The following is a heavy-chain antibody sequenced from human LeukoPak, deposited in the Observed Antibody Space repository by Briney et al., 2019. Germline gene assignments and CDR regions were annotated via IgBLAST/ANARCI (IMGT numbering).Heavy chain of an antibody. CDR3: ARGRDGYDYAGFDP. CDR2: ISAYNGNA. J-gene: IGHJ5*02. D-gene: IGHD5-24*01. Sequence: ASVKVSCNASGYTFLTYGISWVRHAPGQGFEWMGWISAYNGNADYAQKFQGRVTMTTDTSTSTAYMELRSLRSDDTAVYYCARGRDGYDYAGFDPWGQGTLVTVSS. CDR1: GYTFLTYG. V-gene: IGHV1-18*01.